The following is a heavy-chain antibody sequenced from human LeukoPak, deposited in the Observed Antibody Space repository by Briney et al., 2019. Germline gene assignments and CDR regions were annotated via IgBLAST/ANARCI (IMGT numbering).Heavy chain of an antibody. CDR3: ARDQEGFDY. J-gene: IGHJ4*02. CDR1: GYTFTSNY. V-gene: IGHV1-46*01. Sequence: ASVKVSCKASGYTFTSNYIHWVRQALGQGLEWMGMIYPRDGSTSYAQKFQGRVTVTRDTSTSTVHMELSGLRSEDTAVYYCARDQEGFDYWGQGTLVTVSS. CDR2: IYPRDGST.